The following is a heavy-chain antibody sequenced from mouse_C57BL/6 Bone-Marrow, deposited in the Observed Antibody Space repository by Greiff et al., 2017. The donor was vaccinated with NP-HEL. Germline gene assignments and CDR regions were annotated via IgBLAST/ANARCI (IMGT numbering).Heavy chain of an antibody. CDR1: GYTFTGYW. Sequence: LVESGAELMKPGASVKLSCKATGYTFTGYWIEWVKQRPGHGLEWIGEILPGSGSTNYNEKFKGKATFTADTSSNTAYMQLSSLTTEDSAIYYCASPLYYSNYGGFAYWGQGTLVTVSA. J-gene: IGHJ3*01. CDR3: ASPLYYSNYGGFAY. V-gene: IGHV1-9*01. D-gene: IGHD2-5*01. CDR2: ILPGSGST.